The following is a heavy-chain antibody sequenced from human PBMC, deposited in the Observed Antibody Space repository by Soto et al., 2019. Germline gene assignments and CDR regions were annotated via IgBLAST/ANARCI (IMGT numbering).Heavy chain of an antibody. CDR1: GFTFSTYW. Sequence: RLSCTASGFTFSTYWMTWVRQAPGKGLEWVANIKQHGNEKYYLDSVNGRFTISRDNAKNSLYLQMNSLRAEDTAVYYCAREWSPPLAVFDFWGQGTPVTVSS. CDR3: AREWSPPLAVFDF. D-gene: IGHD1-26*01. CDR2: IKQHGNEK. J-gene: IGHJ4*02. V-gene: IGHV3-7*03.